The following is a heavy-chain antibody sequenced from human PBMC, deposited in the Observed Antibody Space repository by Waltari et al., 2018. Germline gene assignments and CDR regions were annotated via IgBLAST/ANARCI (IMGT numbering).Heavy chain of an antibody. D-gene: IGHD3-3*01. CDR3: ARDGDDFWSGYVRKNYMDV. J-gene: IGHJ6*03. CDR2: ISMTSSTI. CDR1: GFTFSSHN. Sequence: EVQLVESGGGLVHPGGSLRLSCAASGFTFSSHNMIWVRQAPGRGLEWVSYISMTSSTIYYADSVEGRFTVSRDNAKHSLYLQINSLRAEDTAVYYCARDGDDFWSGYVRKNYMDVWGKGTTVTVSS. V-gene: IGHV3-48*04.